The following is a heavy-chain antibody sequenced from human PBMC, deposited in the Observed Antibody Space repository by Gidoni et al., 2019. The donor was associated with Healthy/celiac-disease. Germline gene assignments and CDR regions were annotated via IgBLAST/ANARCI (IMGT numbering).Heavy chain of an antibody. CDR1: GFTFDDYS. CDR3: AKDGERSYGYGGGYGGGGPFDY. CDR2: ISWDGGST. J-gene: IGHJ4*02. D-gene: IGHD5-18*01. V-gene: IGHV3-43*01. Sequence: EVQLVESGGVVVQPGGSLRLSCAASGFTFDDYSMHWVRQAPGKGLEWVSLISWDGGSTYYADSVKGRFTISRDNSKNSLYLQMNSLRTEDTALYYCAKDGERSYGYGGGYGGGGPFDYWGQGTLVTVSS.